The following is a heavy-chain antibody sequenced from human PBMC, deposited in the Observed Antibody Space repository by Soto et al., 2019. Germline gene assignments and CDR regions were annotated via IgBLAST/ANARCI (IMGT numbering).Heavy chain of an antibody. D-gene: IGHD2-21*02. J-gene: IGHJ4*02. CDR2: ITSGGSYI. CDR3: AREGVTAGRFADY. V-gene: IGHV3-21*01. Sequence: EVQLVESGGGLVKPGGSLRLSCAASGFTFSSYNMNWVRQAPGKGLEWVSSITSGGSYIYYADSVKGRFTISRDNAKNSLYLQMNSLRAEDTAVYYCAREGVTAGRFADYWGQGTLVTVSS. CDR1: GFTFSSYN.